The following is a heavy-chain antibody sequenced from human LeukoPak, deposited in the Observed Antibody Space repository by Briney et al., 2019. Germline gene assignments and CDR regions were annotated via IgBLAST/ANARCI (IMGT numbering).Heavy chain of an antibody. CDR3: ACLTTADAFDI. CDR2: IYYSGST. J-gene: IGHJ3*02. V-gene: IGHV4-39*07. D-gene: IGHD3-22*01. Sequence: PSETLSLTCTVSGGSISSSSYYRGWIRQPPGKGLEWIGSIYYSGSTNYNPSLKSRVTISVDTSKNQFSLKLSSVTAADTAVYYCACLTTADAFDIWGQGTMVTVSS. CDR1: GGSISSSSYY.